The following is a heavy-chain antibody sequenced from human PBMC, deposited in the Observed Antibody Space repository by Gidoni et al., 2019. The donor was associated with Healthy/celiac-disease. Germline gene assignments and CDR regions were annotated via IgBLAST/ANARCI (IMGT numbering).Heavy chain of an antibody. D-gene: IGHD2-15*01. V-gene: IGHV2-5*02. J-gene: IGHJ5*02. Sequence: QITLKESGPTLVKPTQTLTLTCTFSGFSLSTSGVGVGWIRQPPGKALEWLALIYWDDDKRYSPSLKRRLTITKDTSKNQVVLTMTNMDPVDTATYYCAHSGYWGIGYCSGGSCYYNWFDPWGQGTLVTVSS. CDR2: IYWDDDK. CDR3: AHSGYWGIGYCSGGSCYYNWFDP. CDR1: GFSLSTSGVG.